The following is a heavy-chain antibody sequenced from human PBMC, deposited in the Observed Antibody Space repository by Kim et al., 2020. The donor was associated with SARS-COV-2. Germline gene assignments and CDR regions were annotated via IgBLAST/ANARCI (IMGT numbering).Heavy chain of an antibody. CDR2: IYYSGST. V-gene: IGHV4-61*01. CDR1: GGSVSSGSYY. CDR3: ARWGAVDTAMVHYYYYGMDV. Sequence: SETLSLTCTVSGGSVSSGSYYWSWIRQPPGKGLEWIGYIYYSGSTNYNPSLKSRVTISVDTSKNQFSLKLSSVTAADTAVYYCARWGAVDTAMVHYYYYGMDVWGQGTTVTVSS. D-gene: IGHD5-18*01. J-gene: IGHJ6*02.